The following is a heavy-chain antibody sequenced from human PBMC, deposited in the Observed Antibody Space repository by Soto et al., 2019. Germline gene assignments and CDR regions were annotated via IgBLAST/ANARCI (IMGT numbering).Heavy chain of an antibody. V-gene: IGHV3-30*18. J-gene: IGHJ4*02. CDR1: GFTFSSYG. CDR2: ISYDGSNK. D-gene: IGHD3-22*01. Sequence: QVQLVESGGGVVQPGRSLRLSCAASGFTFSSYGMHWVRQAPGKGLEWVAVISYDGSNKYYADSVKGRFTISRDNSKNKLYLQMNSLRAEDTAVYYCEKDGGWLLLKPGDYWGQGTLVTVSS. CDR3: EKDGGWLLLKPGDY.